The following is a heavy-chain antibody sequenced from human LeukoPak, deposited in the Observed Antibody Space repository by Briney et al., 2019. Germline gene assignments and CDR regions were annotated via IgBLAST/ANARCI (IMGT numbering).Heavy chain of an antibody. CDR2: ISGSGGST. Sequence: GGSLRLSCAASGFTFSSYDMSWVRQAPGKGLEWVSAISGSGGSTYYADSVKGRFTISRDNSKNTLYLQMNSLRAEDTAVYYCAKDIGATIWFDPWGQGTLVTVSS. D-gene: IGHD5-12*01. J-gene: IGHJ5*02. CDR1: GFTFSSYD. CDR3: AKDIGATIWFDP. V-gene: IGHV3-23*01.